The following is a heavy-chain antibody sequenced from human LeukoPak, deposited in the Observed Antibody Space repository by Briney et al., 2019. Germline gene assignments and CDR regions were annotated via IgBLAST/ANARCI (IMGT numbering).Heavy chain of an antibody. CDR2: INPHSGGT. Sequence: AVKVSYKPCGYSLTDHYMLLLRQAPAQGLEWMGWINPHSGGTNYAQRFQSRVTVTRDTSISTAYMERCSLRSDDTADFYCARDSTPFDYWGEGTLVTVSS. J-gene: IGHJ4*02. CDR1: GYSLTDHY. V-gene: IGHV1-2*02. CDR3: ARDSTPFDY.